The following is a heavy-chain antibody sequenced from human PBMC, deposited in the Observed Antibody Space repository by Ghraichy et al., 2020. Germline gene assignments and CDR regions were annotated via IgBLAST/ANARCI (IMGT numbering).Heavy chain of an antibody. CDR3: ARGEITTQGWFDP. D-gene: IGHD3-22*01. CDR1: CGSISSYY. Sequence: GSLSLTCTVSCGSISSYYWSWIRQPPGKGLEWIGYIYYSGSTNYNPSLKSRVTISVDTSKNQFSLKLSSVTAADTAVYYCARGEITTQGWFDPWGQGTLVTVSS. CDR2: IYYSGST. V-gene: IGHV4-59*01. J-gene: IGHJ5*02.